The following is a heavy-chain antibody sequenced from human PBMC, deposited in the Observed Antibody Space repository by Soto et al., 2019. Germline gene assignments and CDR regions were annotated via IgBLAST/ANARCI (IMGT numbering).Heavy chain of an antibody. CDR3: ARASGYCSGGTCFPFDY. V-gene: IGHV4-39*07. CDR2: IYYSGST. J-gene: IGHJ4*02. Sequence: SETLSLTCTVSGGSISSSSYYWGWIRQPPGKGLEWIGSIYYSGSTYYNPSLKSRVTISMDRSKNQFSLNLHSVTAADTAVYYCARASGYCSGGTCFPFDYWGRGTLVTVSS. D-gene: IGHD2-15*01. CDR1: GGSISSSSYY.